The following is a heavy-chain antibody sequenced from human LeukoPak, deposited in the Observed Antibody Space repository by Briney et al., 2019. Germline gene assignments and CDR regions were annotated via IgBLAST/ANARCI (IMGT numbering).Heavy chain of an antibody. CDR1: GFTFNNYA. CDR3: AKTTAGYSSGRYPGWPIDY. CDR2: ISGSGGNT. Sequence: PGGSLRLSCAASGFTFNNYAIYWVRQAPGKGLEWVSGISGSGGNTYYADSVKGRFSVSRDNSRNTVFLQMHSLRADDTALYYCAKTTAGYSSGRYPGWPIDYWGQGTLVTVSS. J-gene: IGHJ4*02. V-gene: IGHV3-23*01. D-gene: IGHD6-19*01.